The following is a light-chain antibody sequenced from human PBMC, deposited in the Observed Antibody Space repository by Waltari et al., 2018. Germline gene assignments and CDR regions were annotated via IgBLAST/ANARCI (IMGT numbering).Light chain of an antibody. CDR2: VNSDGSH. V-gene: IGLV4-69*01. Sequence: QLVLTQSPSASPSLGAPVKPTCTLSSGHSSNIISWLQQRPERGPRSLMKVNSDGSHSKGDDIPDRFSGSSSGAERYLTISSLQSEDEADYYCETGGHGTWVFGGGTKLTVL. CDR3: ETGGHGTWV. CDR1: SGHSSNI. J-gene: IGLJ3*02.